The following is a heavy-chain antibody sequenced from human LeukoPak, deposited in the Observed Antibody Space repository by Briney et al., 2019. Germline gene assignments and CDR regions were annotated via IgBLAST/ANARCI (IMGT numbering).Heavy chain of an antibody. CDR2: IYYSGST. CDR1: GVSISSYY. J-gene: IGHJ4*02. CDR3: ARRHSSSWYFDY. D-gene: IGHD6-13*01. V-gene: IGHV4-59*08. Sequence: SETLSLTCTVSGVSISSYYWSWIRQPPGKGLEWMGYIYYSGSTNYNPSLKSRVTISVDTSKNQFSLKLSSVTAADTAVYYCARRHSSSWYFDYWGQGTLVTVSS.